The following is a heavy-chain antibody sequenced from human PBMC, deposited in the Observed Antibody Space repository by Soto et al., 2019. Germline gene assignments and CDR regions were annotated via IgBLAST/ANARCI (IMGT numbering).Heavy chain of an antibody. D-gene: IGHD3-22*01. V-gene: IGHV4-34*01. Sequence: PSETLSLTCAVYGVSFSGYYWSWIRQPPGKGLEWIGEINHSGSTNYNPSLKSRVTISVDTSKNQFSLKLSSVTAADTAVYYCARGPITTNPRFDPWGQGTLVTV. J-gene: IGHJ5*02. CDR1: GVSFSGYY. CDR3: ARGPITTNPRFDP. CDR2: INHSGST.